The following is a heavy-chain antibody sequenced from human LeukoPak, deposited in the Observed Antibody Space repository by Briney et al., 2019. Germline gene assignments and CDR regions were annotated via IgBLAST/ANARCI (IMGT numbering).Heavy chain of an antibody. Sequence: PGGSLRLSCAASGFTFSSYWMHWVRQAPGKGLVWVSRINTDGSSTSYADSVKGRFTISRDNAKNTLYLQMNSLRAEGTAVYYCARDDVEMATIGLFWGQGTLVTVSS. J-gene: IGHJ4*02. D-gene: IGHD5-24*01. CDR2: INTDGSST. V-gene: IGHV3-74*01. CDR1: GFTFSSYW. CDR3: ARDDVEMATIGLF.